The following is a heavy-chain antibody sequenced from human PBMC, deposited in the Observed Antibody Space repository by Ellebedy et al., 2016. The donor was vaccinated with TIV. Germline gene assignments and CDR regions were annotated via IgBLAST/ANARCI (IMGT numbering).Heavy chain of an antibody. D-gene: IGHD3-16*01. CDR2: IYSGGST. CDR1: GFTVSSNY. CDR3: ASGRGLGELFFDY. V-gene: IGHV3-53*01. Sequence: PGGSLRLSCAASGFTVSSNYMSRVRQAPGKGLEWVSVIYSGGSTYYADSVKGRFTISRDNSKNTLYLQMNSLRAEDTAVYYCASGRGLGELFFDYWGQGTLVTVSS. J-gene: IGHJ4*02.